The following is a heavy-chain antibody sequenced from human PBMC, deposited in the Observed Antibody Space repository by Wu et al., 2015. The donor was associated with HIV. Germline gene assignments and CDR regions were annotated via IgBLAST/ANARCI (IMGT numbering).Heavy chain of an antibody. D-gene: IGHD3-10*01. CDR1: GGTFSSYA. V-gene: IGHV1-69*05. CDR2: IIPIFGTA. CDR3: ARGSINTWFGDQWAPYGMDV. Sequence: QVQLVQSGAEVKKPGSSVKVSCKASGGTFSSYAISWVRQAPGQGLEWMGGIIPIFGTANYAQKFQGRVTITTDESTSTAYMELSSLRSEDTAVYYCARGSINTWFGDQWAPYGMDVWGQGTTVTVSS. J-gene: IGHJ6*02.